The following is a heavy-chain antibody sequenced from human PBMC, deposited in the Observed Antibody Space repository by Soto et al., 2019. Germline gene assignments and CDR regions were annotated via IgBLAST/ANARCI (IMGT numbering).Heavy chain of an antibody. Sequence: QVQLVQSGGEVKKPGASVKVSCKASGYTFSTYGITWVRQAPGQGLEWLGWISTYNGNTNSAQNLQDRFTMTTDTSTSTAYMELRRLRIDDTAVYYCARAKILITPNWFDPWGQGTLVTVSS. CDR3: ARAKILITPNWFDP. CDR1: GYTFSTYG. J-gene: IGHJ5*02. D-gene: IGHD2-15*01. CDR2: ISTYNGNT. V-gene: IGHV1-18*04.